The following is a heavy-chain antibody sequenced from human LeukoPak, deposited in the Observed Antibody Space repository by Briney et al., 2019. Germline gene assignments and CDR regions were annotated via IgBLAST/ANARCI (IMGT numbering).Heavy chain of an antibody. V-gene: IGHV1-69*04. CDR3: ARDPLNCSGGSCYPSYYYYGMDV. D-gene: IGHD2-15*01. CDR2: IIPILGIA. Sequence: SVKVSCKAPGGTFSSYAISWVRQAPGQGLEWMGRIIPILGIANYAQKFQGRVTITADKSTSTAYMELSSLRSEDTAVYYCARDPLNCSGGSCYPSYYYYGMDVWGQGTTVTVSS. J-gene: IGHJ6*02. CDR1: GGTFSSYA.